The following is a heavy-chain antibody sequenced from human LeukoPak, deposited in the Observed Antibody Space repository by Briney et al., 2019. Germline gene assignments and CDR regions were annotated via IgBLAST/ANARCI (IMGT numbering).Heavy chain of an antibody. V-gene: IGHV4-4*07. J-gene: IGHJ4*02. Sequence: SETLSLTCTVSGGSISSYYWSWIRQPAGKGLEWIGRIYTSGSTNYNPSLQSRVTMSVDTSKNQFSLNLSSVTAADTAVYYCARDHYYYASGISYPFDYWGQGTLVTVSS. CDR2: IYTSGST. D-gene: IGHD3-10*01. CDR3: ARDHYYYASGISYPFDY. CDR1: GGSISSYY.